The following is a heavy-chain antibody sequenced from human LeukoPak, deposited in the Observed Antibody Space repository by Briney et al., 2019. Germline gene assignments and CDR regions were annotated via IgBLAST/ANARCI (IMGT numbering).Heavy chain of an antibody. CDR3: ARAYSSGPMGLLY. Sequence: GGSLRLSCAASGLIFDDYTMHWVRQAPGKGLVWVSRINSDGSSTSYADSVKGRFTISRDNAKNTLYLQMNSLRAEDTAVYYCARAYSSGPMGLLYWRQGTLVTVSS. J-gene: IGHJ4*02. D-gene: IGHD6-19*01. CDR1: GLIFDDYT. CDR2: INSDGSST. V-gene: IGHV3-74*01.